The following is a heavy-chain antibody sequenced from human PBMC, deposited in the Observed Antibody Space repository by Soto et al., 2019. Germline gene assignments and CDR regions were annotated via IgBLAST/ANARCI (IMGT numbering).Heavy chain of an antibody. V-gene: IGHV2-5*01. D-gene: IGHD2-2*01. J-gene: IGHJ6*02. CDR1: GFSPSTSGVG. CDR3: AHRHASYYAMDV. CDR2: IYGNDDK. Sequence: GPGPTLVNPTQTLTLTCTFSGFSPSTSGVGVGWIRQPPGKALEWLALIYGNDDKHYSPSLKSRLTITKDTSKSQVVFTLTNMDPVDTATYYCAHRHASYYAMDVWGQGTTVTVSS.